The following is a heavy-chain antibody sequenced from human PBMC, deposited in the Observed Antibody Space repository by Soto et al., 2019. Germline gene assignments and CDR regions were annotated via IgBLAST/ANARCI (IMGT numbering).Heavy chain of an antibody. CDR3: AKVAKPGVVAEYFDS. D-gene: IGHD3-3*01. Sequence: PGGSLRLSCGTSGFTFANFGMGWVRQAPGKGGYWVSGISSSGRRTYYADSVKGRVTISRDNSKNTLYLQMDSLRGDDTAVYYCAKVAKPGVVAEYFDSWGQGALVTVSS. CDR1: GFTFANFG. V-gene: IGHV3-23*01. CDR2: ISSSGRRT. J-gene: IGHJ4*02.